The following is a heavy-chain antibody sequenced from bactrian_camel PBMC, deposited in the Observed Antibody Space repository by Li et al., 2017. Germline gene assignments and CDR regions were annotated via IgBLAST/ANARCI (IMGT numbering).Heavy chain of an antibody. J-gene: IGHJ4*01. V-gene: IGHV3S54*01. D-gene: IGHD2*01. CDR1: GDNYDQYC. Sequence: HVQLVESGGGSVQTGGSLRLSCAASGDNYDQYCMGWFRQTLNDEREAVAAIGAAAAGGEALYGDSPKGRFTVSHDSIKNTLYLQMNNLQSEDTGLYYCAAREPRYGCGLTRRSFTYWGQGTQVTVS. CDR2: IGAAAAGGEA. CDR3: AAREPRYGCGLTRRSFTY.